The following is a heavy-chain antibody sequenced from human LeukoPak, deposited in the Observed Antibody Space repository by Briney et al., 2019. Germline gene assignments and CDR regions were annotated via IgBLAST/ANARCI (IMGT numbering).Heavy chain of an antibody. V-gene: IGHV1-18*01. Sequence: ASVKVSCKASGYTFTSYGISWVRQAPGQGLEWMGWISAYNGNTNYAQKLQGRVTMTTDTSTSTAYMEPRSLRSDDTAVYYCAREGSYDSKHAWNDYWGQGTLVTVSS. CDR1: GYTFTSYG. J-gene: IGHJ4*02. CDR2: ISAYNGNT. D-gene: IGHD3-22*01. CDR3: AREGSYDSKHAWNDY.